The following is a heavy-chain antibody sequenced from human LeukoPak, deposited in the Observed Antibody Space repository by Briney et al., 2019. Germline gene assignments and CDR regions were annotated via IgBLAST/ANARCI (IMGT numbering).Heavy chain of an antibody. CDR3: ARDRCSSTSCYGPGGY. D-gene: IGHD2-2*01. CDR1: GYTFNSYV. V-gene: IGHV1-18*01. Sequence: ASVKVSCKASGYTFNSYVISWVRQAPGQGLEWMGWISAYNGNTNYAQKLQGRVTMTTDTSTSTAYMELRSLRSDDTAVYYCARDRCSSTSCYGPGGYWGQGTLVTVSS. CDR2: ISAYNGNT. J-gene: IGHJ4*02.